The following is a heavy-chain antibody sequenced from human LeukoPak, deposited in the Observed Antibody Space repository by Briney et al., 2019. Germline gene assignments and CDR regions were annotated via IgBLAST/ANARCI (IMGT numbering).Heavy chain of an antibody. CDR2: IKGDGSKR. CDR1: GFTFSNSW. D-gene: IGHD3-16*01. Sequence: GGSQRLSCEVSGFTFSNSWMNWVRQAPGKGLEWVANIKGDGSKRYYLDSVEGRFTISRDNAKNSLYLQMNSLRAEDTAVYYCARDVSVEPAQDVWVDAFDIWGQGTMVTVSS. J-gene: IGHJ3*02. V-gene: IGHV3-7*03. CDR3: ARDVSVEPAQDVWVDAFDI.